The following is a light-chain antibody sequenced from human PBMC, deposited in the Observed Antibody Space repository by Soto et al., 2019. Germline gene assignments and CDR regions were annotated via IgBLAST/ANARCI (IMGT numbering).Light chain of an antibody. CDR1: SSDVVGYNY. J-gene: IGLJ1*01. V-gene: IGLV2-14*01. Sequence: QSVLTQPASVSGYPGQSITISCTGTSSDVVGYNYVSWYQQHPGKAPKLMIYDVSNRPSGVSNRFSGSKSGNTASLTISGLQAEDEADYYCSSYTSSSTLYVFGTGTKVTVL. CDR2: DVS. CDR3: SSYTSSSTLYV.